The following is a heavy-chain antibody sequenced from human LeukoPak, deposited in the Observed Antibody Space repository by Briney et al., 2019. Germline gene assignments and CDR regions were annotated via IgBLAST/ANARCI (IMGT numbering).Heavy chain of an antibody. CDR1: GGSFSGYY. V-gene: IGHV4-34*01. CDR2: INHSGST. Sequence: SETLPLTCAVYGGSFSGYYWSWIRQPPGKGLEWIGEINHSGSTNYNPSLKRRVTISVDTSKNQFSLKLSSVTAADTAVYYCARAEYCSSTSCSLDWFDPWGQGTLVTVSS. J-gene: IGHJ5*02. D-gene: IGHD2-2*01. CDR3: ARAEYCSSTSCSLDWFDP.